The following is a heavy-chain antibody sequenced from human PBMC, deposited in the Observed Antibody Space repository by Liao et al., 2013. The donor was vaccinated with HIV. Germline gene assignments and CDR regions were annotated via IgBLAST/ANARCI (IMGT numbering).Heavy chain of an antibody. V-gene: IGHV4-4*07. Sequence: QVQLQESGPRLVMPSETLSLTCTVSGGSMSGHFWTWIRQPAGKGLEWLGRRYGDGSDTYRRDNPSVSSRLTISVDTSRNQFSLRLASVTAADTAVYYCARGGQVPNCSGAWCSFDYWGQGILVTVSP. J-gene: IGHJ4*02. CDR3: ARGGQVPNCSGAWCSFDY. D-gene: IGHD2-15*01. CDR1: GGSMSGHF. CDR2: RYGDGSD.